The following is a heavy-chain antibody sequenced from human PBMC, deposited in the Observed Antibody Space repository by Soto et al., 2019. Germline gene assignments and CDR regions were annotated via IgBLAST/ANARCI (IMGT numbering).Heavy chain of an antibody. V-gene: IGHV4-4*02. J-gene: IGHJ4*02. CDR1: GVSISSGNW. D-gene: IGHD3-10*01. CDR2: IFHDGTA. CDR3: ARLVYHTRLNYMYFDF. Sequence: SETLSLTCAVSGVSISSGNWWTWVRQSPQRGLEYIGEIFHDGTANYYPSFERRVAISVDTSKNQFSLKLTSVTAADTAIYFCARLVYHTRLNYMYFDFWGQGTLVTVSS.